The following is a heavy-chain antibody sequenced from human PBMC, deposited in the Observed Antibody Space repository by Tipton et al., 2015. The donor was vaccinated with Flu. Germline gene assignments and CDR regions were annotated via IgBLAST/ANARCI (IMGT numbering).Heavy chain of an antibody. Sequence: LRLSCTVSGGSISSSRYYWGWIRQPPGKGLEWMGSIYHSGTAYYNPSLRSRVTISVDTSKNQISLKLSSVTAADTAVYYCARGSSWPPAYYDFWSQGDYYGMDVWGQGTTVTVSS. CDR2: IYHSGTA. J-gene: IGHJ6*02. CDR3: ARGSSWPPAYYDFWSQGDYYGMDV. D-gene: IGHD3-3*01. CDR1: GGSISSSRYY. V-gene: IGHV4-39*07.